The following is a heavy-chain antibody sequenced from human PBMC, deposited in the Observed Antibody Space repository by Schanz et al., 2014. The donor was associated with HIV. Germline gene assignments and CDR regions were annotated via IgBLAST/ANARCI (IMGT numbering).Heavy chain of an antibody. J-gene: IGHJ4*02. CDR3: ARGGIWEWDQPDFDY. Sequence: QVQLVESGGGVVQPGRSLRLSCAASGFTFSSYAMHWVRQAPDRGLEWVAVISYDGSHQYYADSVKGRFTISRDNSKNRLYLQINSLRADDTAVYYCARGGIWEWDQPDFDYWGQGTLVTVSS. CDR1: GFTFSSYA. CDR2: ISYDGSHQ. V-gene: IGHV3-30*03. D-gene: IGHD2-15*01.